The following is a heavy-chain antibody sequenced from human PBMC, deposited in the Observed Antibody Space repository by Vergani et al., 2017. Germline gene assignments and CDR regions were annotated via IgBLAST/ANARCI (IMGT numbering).Heavy chain of an antibody. J-gene: IGHJ4*02. Sequence: QVQLVQSGAEVKKPGSSVKVSCKASGGTFSSYAISWVRQAPGQGLEWMGGIIPIFGTANYAQKFKGRVTITADKSTRTAYMELSSLRSEDTAVYYWARGTTYYEGSGSTDGDYWGQGTLVTVSS. CDR3: ARGTTYYEGSGSTDGDY. D-gene: IGHD3-10*01. V-gene: IGHV1-69*06. CDR1: GGTFSSYA. CDR2: IIPIFGTA.